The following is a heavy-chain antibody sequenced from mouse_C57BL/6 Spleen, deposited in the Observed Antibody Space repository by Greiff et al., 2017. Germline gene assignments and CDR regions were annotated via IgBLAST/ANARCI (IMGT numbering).Heavy chain of an antibody. D-gene: IGHD1-1*01. V-gene: IGHV14-4*01. J-gene: IGHJ2*01. Sequence: EVQLQQSGAELVRPGASVKLSCTASGFNIKDDYMHWVKQRPEQGLEWIGWIDPENGDTEYASKFQGQATIPADTSSNTAYLQLSSLTSEDTAVYYCTTPLKESRYDSSYGFEYWGQGTTLTVSS. CDR3: TTPLKESRYDSSYGFEY. CDR1: GFNIKDDY. CDR2: IDPENGDT.